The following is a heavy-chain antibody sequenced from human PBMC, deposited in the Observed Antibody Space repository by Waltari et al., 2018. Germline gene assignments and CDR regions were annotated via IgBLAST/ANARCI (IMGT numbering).Heavy chain of an antibody. CDR2: IVPGDSDT. J-gene: IGHJ4*02. D-gene: IGHD3-22*01. Sequence: EVQLVQSGAEVKKPGESLKISCRGSGYTFTTYWIAWVRQTPGKGLDWMGIIVPGDSDTRYSPSFQGQVSISVDKSISTAYLQWSSLKASDSAMYYCARRREEWELLYYFDSWGQGTLVTVSS. V-gene: IGHV5-51*01. CDR3: ARRREEWELLYYFDS. CDR1: GYTFTTYW.